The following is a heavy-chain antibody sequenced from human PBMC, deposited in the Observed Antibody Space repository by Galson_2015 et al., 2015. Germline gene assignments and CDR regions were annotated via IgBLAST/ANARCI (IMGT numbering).Heavy chain of an antibody. CDR2: ISYDGRNK. CDR1: GFTFSSYG. CDR3: AKEVVTTGRYYYMDV. J-gene: IGHJ6*03. V-gene: IGHV3-30*18. D-gene: IGHD2-21*02. Sequence: SLRLSCAASGFTFSSYGMHWVRQAPGKGLEWVAVISYDGRNKHYADSVKGRITISRDISKSTMYLEMSSLRAEDTAVYYCAKEVVTTGRYYYMDVWGKGTTVTVSS.